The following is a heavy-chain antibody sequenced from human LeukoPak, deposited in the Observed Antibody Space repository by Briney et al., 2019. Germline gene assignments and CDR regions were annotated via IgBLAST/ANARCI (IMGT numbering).Heavy chain of an antibody. Sequence: SETLSLTCTVSGGSISSSSYYWSWIRQPPGKGLEWIGEINHSGSTNYNPSLKSRVTISVDTSKNQFSLKLSSVTAADTAVYYCARTRRIAARPTAFDYWGQGTLVTVSS. CDR2: INHSGST. CDR1: GGSISSSSYY. J-gene: IGHJ4*02. D-gene: IGHD6-6*01. V-gene: IGHV4-39*07. CDR3: ARTRRIAARPTAFDY.